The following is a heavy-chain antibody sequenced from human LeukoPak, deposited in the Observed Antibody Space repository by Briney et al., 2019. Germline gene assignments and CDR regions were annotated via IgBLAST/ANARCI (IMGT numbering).Heavy chain of an antibody. D-gene: IGHD4-23*01. CDR3: ARAVGYGGNSAAD. CDR1: GFTFSRYS. Sequence: PGGSLRLSCAASGFTFSRYSMHWVRQAPGKGLEWVSSISSSSSYIYYADSVKGRFTISRDNAKNSLYLQMNSLRAEDTAVYYCARAVGYGGNSAADWGQGTLVTVSS. V-gene: IGHV3-21*01. CDR2: ISSSSSYI. J-gene: IGHJ4*02.